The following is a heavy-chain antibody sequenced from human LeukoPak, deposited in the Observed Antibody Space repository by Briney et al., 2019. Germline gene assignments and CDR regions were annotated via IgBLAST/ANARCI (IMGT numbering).Heavy chain of an antibody. J-gene: IGHJ3*02. CDR1: GGSISSGGYS. D-gene: IGHD3-22*01. Sequence: SQTLSLTCAVSGGSISSGGYSWSWIRQPPGKGLEWIGYIYHSGSTYYNPSLKSRVTISVDRSKNQFFLKLSSVTAADTAVYYCARGYYDSSGLDAFDIWGQGTMVTVSS. CDR2: IYHSGST. V-gene: IGHV4-30-2*01. CDR3: ARGYYDSSGLDAFDI.